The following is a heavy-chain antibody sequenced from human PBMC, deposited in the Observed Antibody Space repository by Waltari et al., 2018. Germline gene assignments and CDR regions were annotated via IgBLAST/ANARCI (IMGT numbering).Heavy chain of an antibody. CDR1: GYSISSGYY. J-gene: IGHJ6*02. CDR3: ARDLRSYSSSWYDYYYYYGMDV. Sequence: QVQLQESGPGLVKPSETLSLTCAVSGYSISSGYYWGWIRQPPGKGLAWIGSIHHSGSTYYNPSLKSRVTISVDTSKNQFSLKLSSVTAADTAVYYCARDLRSYSSSWYDYYYYYGMDVWGQGTTVTVSS. D-gene: IGHD6-13*01. CDR2: IHHSGST. V-gene: IGHV4-38-2*02.